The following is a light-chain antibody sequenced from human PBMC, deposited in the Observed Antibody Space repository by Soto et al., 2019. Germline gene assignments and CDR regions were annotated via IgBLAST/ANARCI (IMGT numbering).Light chain of an antibody. CDR1: SSDVGSYNL. CDR2: EVS. CDR3: SSYTSSSTPGV. J-gene: IGLJ1*01. Sequence: QSVLTQPASVSGSPGQSITISCTGTSSDVGSYNLVSWYQQHPGKAPKLMIYEVSKRPSGVSNRFSGSKSGNTASLTISGPQAEDEADYYCSSYTSSSTPGVFGTVTKVTVL. V-gene: IGLV2-14*02.